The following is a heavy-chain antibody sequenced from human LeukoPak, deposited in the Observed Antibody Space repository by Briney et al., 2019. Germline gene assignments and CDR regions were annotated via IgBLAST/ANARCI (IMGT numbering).Heavy chain of an antibody. CDR3: ARHTGSGYYYGN. V-gene: IGHV3-23*01. J-gene: IGHJ4*02. D-gene: IGHD3-22*01. Sequence: GGSLRLSCAASGFTFSSYAMSWVRQAPGKGLEWVSTISASGGNTFYADSVKGRFTISRDNSKNTLHLQMNSLRAEDTAVYYCARHTGSGYYYGNWGQGTLVTVSS. CDR2: ISASGGNT. CDR1: GFTFSSYA.